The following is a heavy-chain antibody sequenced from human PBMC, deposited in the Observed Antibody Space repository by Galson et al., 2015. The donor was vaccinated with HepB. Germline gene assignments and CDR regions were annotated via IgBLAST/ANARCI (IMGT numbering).Heavy chain of an antibody. D-gene: IGHD2-2*01. CDR3: ARPRVPAAIDCSFDP. Sequence: SLRLSCAASGFTFSSYAMHWVRQAPGKGLEWVAVISYDGSNKYYADSAKGRFTISRDNSKNTLYLQMNSLRAEDTAVYYCARPRVPAAIDCSFDPWGQGTLVTVSS. CDR1: GFTFSSYA. J-gene: IGHJ5*02. CDR2: ISYDGSNK. V-gene: IGHV3-30*04.